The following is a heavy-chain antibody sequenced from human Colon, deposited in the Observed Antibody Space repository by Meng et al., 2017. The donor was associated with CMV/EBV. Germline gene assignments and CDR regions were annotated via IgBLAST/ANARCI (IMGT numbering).Heavy chain of an antibody. D-gene: IGHD1-26*01. CDR1: GYTFSDYY. CDR2: INPNSGRT. CDR3: ARVPRSGGYTPGWLHI. J-gene: IGHJ4*02. Sequence: ASVKVSCKASGYTFSDYYLHWVRQAPGQGLEWMGWINPNSGRTNYAQKFQGRVTMTGDTSINTAYMELSSLTSDDTAIYYCARVPRSGGYTPGWLHIWGQGSSVTVSS. V-gene: IGHV1-2*02.